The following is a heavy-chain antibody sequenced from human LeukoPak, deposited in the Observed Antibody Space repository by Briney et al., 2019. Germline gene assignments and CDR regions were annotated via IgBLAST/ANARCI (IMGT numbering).Heavy chain of an antibody. CDR3: ARAHYGGNPYYFDY. J-gene: IGHJ4*02. D-gene: IGHD4-23*01. V-gene: IGHV4-30-2*01. CDR1: GGSISSGGYY. Sequence: SETLSLTCTVSGGSISSGGYYWSWIRQPPGKGLEWIGYIYHSGSTYYNPSLKSRVTISVDTSKNQFSLKLSSVTAADTAVYYCARAHYGGNPYYFDYWGQGTLVTVSS. CDR2: IYHSGST.